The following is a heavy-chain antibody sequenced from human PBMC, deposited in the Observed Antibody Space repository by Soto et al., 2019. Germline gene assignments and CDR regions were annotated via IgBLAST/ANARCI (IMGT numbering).Heavy chain of an antibody. J-gene: IGHJ3*02. CDR3: ASGRATIFVVVIDGDAFDI. CDR2: ISAYNGNT. V-gene: IGHV1-18*01. D-gene: IGHD3-3*01. CDR1: GYTFTSYG. Sequence: QVQLVQSGAEVKKPGASVKVSCKASGYTFTSYGISWVRQAPGQGLEWMGWISAYNGNTNYAQKLQGRVTMTTDPSTSKAYMELRSLRSDDTAVYYCASGRATIFVVVIDGDAFDIWGQGTMVTVSS.